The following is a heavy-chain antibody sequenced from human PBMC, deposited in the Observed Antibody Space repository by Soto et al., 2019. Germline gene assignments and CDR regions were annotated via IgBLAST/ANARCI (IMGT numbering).Heavy chain of an antibody. Sequence: QVQLQESGPGLVKPSGTLSLTCAVSGDSISTSRWWTWVRKPPGKGLEWIGDIFHSGDTNYNPSLNSQVCISVDKSHNQFSLKVSSVTAADTALYYYASSTGWYRHYVWCQGPLVTFSS. CDR3: ASSTGWYRHYV. V-gene: IGHV4-4*02. CDR1: GDSISTSRW. CDR2: IFHSGDT. D-gene: IGHD6-19*01. J-gene: IGHJ3*01.